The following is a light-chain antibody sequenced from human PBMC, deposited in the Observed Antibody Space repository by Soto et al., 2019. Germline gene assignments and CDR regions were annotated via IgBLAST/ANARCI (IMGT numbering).Light chain of an antibody. CDR3: SSYTGSSIPYV. V-gene: IGLV2-14*01. Sequence: QSVLTQPASVSGSPGQTITISCTGTSSDVGGYNYVSWYQQHPGKAPKHMIYEVSNRPSGVSNRFSGSKSGNTASLTISGLQAEDEDDYYCSSYTGSSIPYVFGTGTKLTVL. CDR1: SSDVGGYNY. J-gene: IGLJ1*01. CDR2: EVS.